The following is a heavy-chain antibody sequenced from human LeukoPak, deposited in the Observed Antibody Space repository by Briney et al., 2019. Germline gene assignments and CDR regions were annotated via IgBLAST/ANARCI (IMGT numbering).Heavy chain of an antibody. D-gene: IGHD6-13*01. CDR3: ARTRGQAAAGRRGAFDI. CDR1: GGTFSSYA. Sequence: ASVKVSCKASGGTFSSYAISWVRHAPGQGLEWRGGIIPIFGTANYAQKFQGRVTITADESTSTAYMELSSLRSEDTAVYYCARTRGQAAAGRRGAFDIWGQGTMVTVSS. CDR2: IIPIFGTA. J-gene: IGHJ3*02. V-gene: IGHV1-69*13.